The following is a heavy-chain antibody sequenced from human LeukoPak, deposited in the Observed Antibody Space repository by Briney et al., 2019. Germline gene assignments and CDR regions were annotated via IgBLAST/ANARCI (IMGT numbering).Heavy chain of an antibody. J-gene: IGHJ4*02. CDR3: AKETSSSFDY. D-gene: IGHD6-6*01. CDR2: ISNSGGST. CDR1: GFTFSSYA. Sequence: PGGSLRLSCAASGFTFSSYAMNWVRQAPGKGLEWVSGISNSGGSTYYADSVKDRFTISRDNSKNTLYLQMNSLRAEDTAVYYCAKETSSSFDYWGQGTLVTVSS. V-gene: IGHV3-23*01.